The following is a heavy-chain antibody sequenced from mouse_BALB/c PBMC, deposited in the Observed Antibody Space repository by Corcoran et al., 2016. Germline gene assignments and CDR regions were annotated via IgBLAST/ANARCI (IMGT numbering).Heavy chain of an antibody. CDR1: GGSISSGSYY. V-gene: IGHV3-5*02. J-gene: IGHJ1*01. D-gene: IGHD2-4*01. CDR3: AREGRYYDFWSGWFDI. CDR2: IYTSGST. Sequence: VQLQESGPGLVKPSQTLSLTCTVSGGSISSGSYYWSWIRQPAGKGLEWIGRIYTSGSTNYNPSLKSRVTISVDTSKNQFSLKLSSVTAADTAVYYCAREGRYYDFWSGWFDIWGQGTMVTVSS.